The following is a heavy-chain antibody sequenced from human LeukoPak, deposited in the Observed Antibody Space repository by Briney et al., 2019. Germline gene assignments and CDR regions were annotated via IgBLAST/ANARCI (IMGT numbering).Heavy chain of an antibody. J-gene: IGHJ4*02. CDR1: GGAISRSSYY. CDR3: ASLLTYFDY. Sequence: SETLSLTCTVSGGAISRSSYYWGWIRQPTGKGLEWIASIYYSCSTYYSPSLKSRVTISVDTSKNQISLKMISVIAADTAIYYCASLLTYFDYWGQGTLVTVSS. V-gene: IGHV4-39*01. CDR2: IYYSCST. D-gene: IGHD3-9*01.